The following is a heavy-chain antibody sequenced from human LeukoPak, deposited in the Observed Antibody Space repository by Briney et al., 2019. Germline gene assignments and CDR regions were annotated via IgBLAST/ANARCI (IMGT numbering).Heavy chain of an antibody. CDR2: ISSSGGTI. D-gene: IGHD2-2*01. J-gene: IGHJ4*02. Sequence: KPGGSLRLSCAASGFTFSDYYMSWIRQAPGKGLEWVSYISSSGGTIYYADSVKGRFTISRDNAKNSLYLQMNSLRAEDTAVYYCARDPRRYCSSTSCYSFPDGLGYWGQGTPVTVSS. CDR1: GFTFSDYY. CDR3: ARDPRRYCSSTSCYSFPDGLGY. V-gene: IGHV3-11*01.